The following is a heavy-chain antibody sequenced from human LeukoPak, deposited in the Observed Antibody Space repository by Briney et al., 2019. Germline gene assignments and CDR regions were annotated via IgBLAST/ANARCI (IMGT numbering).Heavy chain of an antibody. CDR1: GGSISSYY. J-gene: IGHJ5*02. CDR2: IYYSGST. CDR3: ARSTCSGGSCFSRFDP. V-gene: IGHV4-59*01. D-gene: IGHD2-15*01. Sequence: SETLSLTCTVSGGSISSYYWSWIRQPPGKGLEWIGYIYYSGSTNYNPSLKSRVTISVDTSKNQFSLELSSVTAADTAVYYCARSTCSGGSCFSRFDPWGQGTLVTVSS.